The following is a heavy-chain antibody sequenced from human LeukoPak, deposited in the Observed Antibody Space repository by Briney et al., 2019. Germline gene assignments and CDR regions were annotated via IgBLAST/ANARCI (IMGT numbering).Heavy chain of an antibody. CDR3: ARSGYSFLVDS. V-gene: IGHV4-39*01. J-gene: IGHJ4*02. CDR1: GGSISSSSYY. D-gene: IGHD5-18*01. CDR2: MSYTGTT. Sequence: MTSEPLSLPCPVSGGSISSSSYYWGLIRQPPGKGLARIASMSYTGTTYYNPSLKCRVTISVHTSKNQFSLNLSSVTAADTAVYFCARSGYSFLVDSWGQGTLVTVSS.